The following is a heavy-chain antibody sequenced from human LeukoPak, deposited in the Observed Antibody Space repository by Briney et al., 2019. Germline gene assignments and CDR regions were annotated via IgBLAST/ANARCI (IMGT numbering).Heavy chain of an antibody. Sequence: PGGSLRLSCAASGFTVSSNYMSWVRQAPGKGLEWVSVIYSGGSTYYADSVKGRFTISRHNSKNTLYLQMNSLRAEDTAVYYCASSQESGSYYGWIDYWGQGTLVTVSS. D-gene: IGHD1-26*01. J-gene: IGHJ4*02. CDR2: IYSGGST. CDR1: GFTVSSNY. V-gene: IGHV3-53*04. CDR3: ASSQESGSYYGWIDY.